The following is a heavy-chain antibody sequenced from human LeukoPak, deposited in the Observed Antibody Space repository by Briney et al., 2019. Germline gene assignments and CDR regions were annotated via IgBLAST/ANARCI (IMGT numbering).Heavy chain of an antibody. CDR3: ARVNLRGSQYNWFDP. D-gene: IGHD1-26*01. V-gene: IGHV1-69*02. CDR1: GGTLNTHI. CDR2: ITPIIDVS. Sequence: SVKVSCKASGGTLNTHIFAWVRQAPGQGLEWMGKITPIIDVSKYAQKFQGRLTITADKSTATVYMELSGLKSEDTAVYYCARVNLRGSQYNWFDPWGQGTLVTVSS. J-gene: IGHJ5*02.